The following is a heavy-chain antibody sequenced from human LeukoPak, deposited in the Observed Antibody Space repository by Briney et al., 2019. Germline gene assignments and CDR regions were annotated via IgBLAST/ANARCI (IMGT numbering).Heavy chain of an antibody. V-gene: IGHV4-59*01. CDR2: IYYSGST. Sequence: SETLSLTCTVSGGSISSYYWSWIRQPPGKGLEWIEYIYYSGSTNYNPSLKSRVTISVDTSKNQFSLKLSSVTAADTAVYYCARALVFVGYHYGMDVWGQGTTVTVSS. J-gene: IGHJ6*02. CDR3: ARALVFVGYHYGMDV. CDR1: GGSISSYY. D-gene: IGHD2-21*01.